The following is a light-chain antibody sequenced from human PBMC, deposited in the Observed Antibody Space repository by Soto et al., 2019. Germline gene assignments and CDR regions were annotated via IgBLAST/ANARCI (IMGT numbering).Light chain of an antibody. CDR3: CSYAGSSTWV. J-gene: IGLJ3*02. V-gene: IGLV2-23*01. Sequence: QSALTQPPSVSGSPGQSITISCTGTSSDVGSYNLVSWYQQHPGKAPKLMIYEGSKRPSWVSNRFSGSKSGNTASLTISGLQAEDEADYYCCSYAGSSTWVFGGGTKLTVL. CDR1: SSDVGSYNL. CDR2: EGS.